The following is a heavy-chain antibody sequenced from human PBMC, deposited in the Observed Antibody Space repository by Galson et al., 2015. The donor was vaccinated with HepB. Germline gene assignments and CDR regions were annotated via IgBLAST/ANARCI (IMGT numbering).Heavy chain of an antibody. J-gene: IGHJ4*02. D-gene: IGHD3-16*01. Sequence: SVKVSCKASGFTFTSSAVQWVRQARGQRLEWIGWIVVGSGNTNYAQKFQERVTITRDMSTSTAYMELSSLRSEDTAVYYCAADLTSLGAGALTRWGQGTLVTVSS. CDR1: GFTFTSSA. CDR2: IVVGSGNT. V-gene: IGHV1-58*01. CDR3: AADLTSLGAGALTR.